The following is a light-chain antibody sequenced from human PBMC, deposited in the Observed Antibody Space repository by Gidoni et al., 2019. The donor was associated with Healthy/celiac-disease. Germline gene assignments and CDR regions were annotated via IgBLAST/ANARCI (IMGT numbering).Light chain of an antibody. J-gene: IGKJ1*01. CDR2: GAS. CDR3: QQYNNWRT. V-gene: IGKV3-15*01. Sequence: EIVMTQSPATLSVFPGERATLSCRASQSVSSNLAWYQQKPGQAPRLLIYGASTRATGIPARFSGSGSGTEFTLTISSLKSEDFAVYYCQQYNNWRTFGQGTKVEFK. CDR1: QSVSSN.